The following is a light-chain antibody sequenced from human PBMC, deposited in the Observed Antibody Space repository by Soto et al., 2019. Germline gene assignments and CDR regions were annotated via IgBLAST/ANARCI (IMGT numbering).Light chain of an antibody. CDR1: SGHSSYA. CDR3: QTWGTGIHYV. V-gene: IGLV4-69*01. Sequence: QLVLTQSPSASASLGASVKLTCTLSSGHSSYAIAWHQQQPEKGPRYLMKLNSDGSHSKGDGVPDRFSGSRSGAERYLTISRLQSEDEADYYCQTWGTGIHYVFGTGTKLTVL. CDR2: LNSDGSH. J-gene: IGLJ1*01.